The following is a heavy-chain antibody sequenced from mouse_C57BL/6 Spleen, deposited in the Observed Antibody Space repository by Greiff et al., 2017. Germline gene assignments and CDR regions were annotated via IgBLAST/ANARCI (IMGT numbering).Heavy chain of an antibody. J-gene: IGHJ3*01. CDR2: IDPEDGDT. D-gene: IGHD2-1*01. Sequence: EVQLQQSGAELVRPGASVKLSCTASGFNIKDYYMHWVKQRPEQGLEWIGRIDPEDGDTEYAPKFQGKATMTADTSSNTAYLQLSSLTSEDTAVYYCTTGDYGNPCAYWGQGTLVTVSA. CDR3: TTGDYGNPCAY. V-gene: IGHV14-1*01. CDR1: GFNIKDYY.